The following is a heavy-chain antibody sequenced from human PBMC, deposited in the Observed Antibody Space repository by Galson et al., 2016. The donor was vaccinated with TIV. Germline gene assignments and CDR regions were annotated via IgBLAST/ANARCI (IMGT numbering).Heavy chain of an antibody. CDR3: ASPFPGGDYFWSAYYDAFDV. J-gene: IGHJ3*01. Sequence: ETLSLTCEVYGGSFNRYYWTWIRQPPGKGLEWIGQINHRGSTKYNPSLNSRVTISVDTSKNQFSLKMTSMTAADTAVYYCASPFPGGDYFWSAYYDAFDVWGQGTMVTVSS. V-gene: IGHV4-34*01. D-gene: IGHD3-3*01. CDR2: INHRGST. CDR1: GGSFNRYY.